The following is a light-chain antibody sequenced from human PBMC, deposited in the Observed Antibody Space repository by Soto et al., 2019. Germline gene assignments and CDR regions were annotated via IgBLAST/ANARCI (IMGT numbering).Light chain of an antibody. V-gene: IGLV2-14*01. CDR2: EVS. Sequence: QSALTQPASVSGSPGQSITISCTGTSRDVGGYNYVAWYQQHPDRAPKVMIYEVSNRPSGVSNRFSGSKSGNTASLTISGLQAEDEADYYCSSFASSSTLVVFRTGTKVTVL. CDR3: SSFASSSTLVV. J-gene: IGLJ1*01. CDR1: SRDVGGYNY.